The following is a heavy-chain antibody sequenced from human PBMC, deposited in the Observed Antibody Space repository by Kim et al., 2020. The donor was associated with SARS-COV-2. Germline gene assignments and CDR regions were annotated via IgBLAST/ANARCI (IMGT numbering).Heavy chain of an antibody. V-gene: IGHV4-39*01. D-gene: IGHD6-19*01. Sequence: SETLSLTCTVSGGSLSSSSYYWGWLHQPPGKGLEWIGTAYYIYITYYNPSLNSRLTISVDTSKYQFFLKLGSVTAADTAVYCWARHQRYSSGWY. CDR2: AYYIYIT. J-gene: IGHJ2*01. CDR3: ARHQRYSSGWY. CDR1: GGSLSSSSYY.